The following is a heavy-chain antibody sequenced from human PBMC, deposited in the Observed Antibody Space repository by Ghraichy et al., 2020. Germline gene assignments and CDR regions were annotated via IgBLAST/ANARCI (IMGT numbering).Heavy chain of an antibody. CDR1: GFTFSSYA. CDR2: ICGSGGST. D-gene: IGHD3-16*01. CDR3: ASSLGTGGAFDI. Sequence: GGSLRLSCAASGFTFSSYAMSWVRQAPGKGLEWVSAICGSGGSTYYADSVKGRFTISRDNSKNTLYLQMNCLRAEDTAVYYCASSLGTGGAFDIWGKGTMSTFSS. V-gene: IGHV3-23*01. J-gene: IGHJ3*02.